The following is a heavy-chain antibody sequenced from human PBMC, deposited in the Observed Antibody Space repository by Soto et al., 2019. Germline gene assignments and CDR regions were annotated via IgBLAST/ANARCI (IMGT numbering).Heavy chain of an antibody. J-gene: IGHJ6*02. CDR2: INTYNGNT. D-gene: IGHD3-16*01. CDR1: GYTFTRYG. CDR3: AMVDVYVTPSPQDV. Sequence: QVQLVQSGAEVKNPGASVKVSCKDSGYTFTRYGIGWARQAPGQGLEWMGWINTYNGNTNYAQNVQGRVTLTTDTSTSTAYMERRSLRSNDTAIYYCAMVDVYVTPSPQDVWGQGTTVIVSS. V-gene: IGHV1-18*01.